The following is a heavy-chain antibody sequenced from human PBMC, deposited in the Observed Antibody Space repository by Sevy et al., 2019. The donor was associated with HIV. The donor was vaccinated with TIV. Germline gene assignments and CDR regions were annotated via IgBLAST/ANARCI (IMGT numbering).Heavy chain of an antibody. CDR3: AREQGPFDAFDI. Sequence: LRLSCAASGFILSNYGMHWVRQAPGKGLEWVAVIWRDGTNKFYADSVKGRFTFSRDDSKSTLFLQMNSLRADDTAIYYCAREQGPFDAFDIWGQGTMVTVSS. CDR1: GFILSNYG. J-gene: IGHJ3*02. V-gene: IGHV3-33*01. CDR2: IWRDGTNK.